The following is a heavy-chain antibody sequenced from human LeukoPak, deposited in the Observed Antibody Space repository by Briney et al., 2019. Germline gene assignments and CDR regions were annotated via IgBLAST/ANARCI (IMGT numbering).Heavy chain of an antibody. D-gene: IGHD2-15*01. J-gene: IGHJ2*01. V-gene: IGHV1-8*01. Sequence: GASVKVSCKASGYTFTSYDISWVRQATGQGLEWMGWMNPISGNTGYAQNFQGRVTMTRSTSISTAYMELSSLRSEDTAVYYCARQYCSGGDCLRYFDLWGRGTLITVSS. CDR1: GYTFTSYD. CDR2: MNPISGNT. CDR3: ARQYCSGGDCLRYFDL.